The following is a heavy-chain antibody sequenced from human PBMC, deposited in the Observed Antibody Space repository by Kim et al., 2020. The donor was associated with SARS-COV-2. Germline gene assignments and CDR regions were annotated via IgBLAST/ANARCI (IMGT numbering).Heavy chain of an antibody. CDR3: VRDRMGGAFDI. CDR2: I. D-gene: IGHD3-16*01. Sequence: IFYADSVKGRFTIYRDNAKNSLYLQMNSLRDEETAVYYCVRDRMGGAFDIWGQGTMVTGST. J-gene: IGHJ3*02. V-gene: IGHV3-48*02.